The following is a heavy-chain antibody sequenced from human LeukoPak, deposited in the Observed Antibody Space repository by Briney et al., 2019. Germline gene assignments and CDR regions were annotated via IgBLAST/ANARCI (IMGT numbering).Heavy chain of an antibody. Sequence: QPGRSLRLSCAASGFTFNNYAMSWVRQAPGKGLEWVSAISGSGGSTYYADSVKGRFTISRDNSKNTLYLQMNSLRAEDTAVYYCAKDNSGYPVPYFDYWGQGTLVTVSS. D-gene: IGHD3-22*01. CDR3: AKDNSGYPVPYFDY. CDR2: ISGSGGST. V-gene: IGHV3-23*01. CDR1: GFTFNNYA. J-gene: IGHJ4*02.